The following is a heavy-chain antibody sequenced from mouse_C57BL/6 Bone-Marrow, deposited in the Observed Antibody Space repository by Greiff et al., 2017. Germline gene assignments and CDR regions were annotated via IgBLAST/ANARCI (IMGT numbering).Heavy chain of an antibody. CDR3: TRYSNYPNFDY. D-gene: IGHD2-5*01. CDR2: IDPETGGT. CDR1: GYTFTDYE. Sequence: SGAELVRPGASVTLSCKASGYTFTDYEMHWVKQTPVHGLEWIGAIDPETGGTAYNQKFKGKAILTADKSSSTAYMELRSLTSEDSAVYYCTRYSNYPNFDYWGQGTTLTVSS. J-gene: IGHJ2*01. V-gene: IGHV1-15*01.